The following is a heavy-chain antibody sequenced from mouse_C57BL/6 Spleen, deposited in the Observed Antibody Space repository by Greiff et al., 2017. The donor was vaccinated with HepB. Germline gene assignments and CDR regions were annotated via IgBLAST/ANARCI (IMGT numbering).Heavy chain of an antibody. D-gene: IGHD3-3*01. J-gene: IGHJ2*01. CDR1: GYTFTSYW. CDR3: ARSRLYYFDY. CDR2: IDPSDSYT. V-gene: IGHV1-69*01. Sequence: QVQLKQPGAELVMPGASVKLSCKASGYTFTSYWMHWVKQRPGQGLEWIGEIDPSDSYTNYNQKFKGKSTLTVDKSSSTAYMQLSSLTSEDSAVYYCARSRLYYFDYWGQGTTLTVSS.